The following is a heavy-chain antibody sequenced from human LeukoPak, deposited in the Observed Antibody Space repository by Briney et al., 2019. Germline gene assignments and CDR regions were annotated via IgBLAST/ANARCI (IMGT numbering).Heavy chain of an antibody. CDR3: ARLNVAGGFDP. V-gene: IGHV3-9*01. D-gene: IGHD2-21*01. CDR1: GFTFEDYA. Sequence: GGSLRLSCAASGFTFEDYAMHWVRQSPGKGLEWVSGISWSGGDVGYADSVKGRFTISRDNAKNALYLKMNSLRDDDTAFYYCARLNVAGGFDPWGQGTLVTVSS. J-gene: IGHJ5*02. CDR2: ISWSGGDV.